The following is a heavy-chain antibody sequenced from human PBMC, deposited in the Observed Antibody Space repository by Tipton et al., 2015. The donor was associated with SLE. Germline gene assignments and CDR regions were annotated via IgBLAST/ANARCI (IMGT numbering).Heavy chain of an antibody. D-gene: IGHD5-12*01. J-gene: IGHJ4*02. V-gene: IGHV5-51*01. Sequence: QSGPEVKKPGGSLKISCKGSGYSFTSYWIGWVRQMPGKGLEWMGIIYPGDSDTRYSPSFQGQVTISADKSISTAYLQWSSLKASDTAMYYCARHGSGYSGYDPRDYWGQGTLVTVSS. CDR3: ARHGSGYSGYDPRDY. CDR1: GYSFTSYW. CDR2: IYPGDSDT.